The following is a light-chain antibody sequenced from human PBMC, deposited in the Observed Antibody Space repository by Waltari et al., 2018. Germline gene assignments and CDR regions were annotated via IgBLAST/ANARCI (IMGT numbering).Light chain of an antibody. CDR3: QQYNSYSLYT. CDR2: DAS. Sequence: DIQMTQSPSTLSASVGDRVPITCRASQSISTWLAWYQQKPGKAPKLLIYDASSLEGGVPSRFSGSGSGTEFTLTISCLQPDDSATYYCQQYNSYSLYTFGQGTKLEIK. CDR1: QSISTW. J-gene: IGKJ2*01. V-gene: IGKV1-5*01.